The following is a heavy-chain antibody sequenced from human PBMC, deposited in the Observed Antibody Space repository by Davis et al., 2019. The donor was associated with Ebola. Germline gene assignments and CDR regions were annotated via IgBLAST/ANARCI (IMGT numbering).Heavy chain of an antibody. D-gene: IGHD3-10*01. CDR2: ISGSGGST. Sequence: GESLKISCATPEFNIRPYGMTWVRQAPGKGLEWVSIISGSGGSTYYADSVKGRFTISRDNSKNTLYLHLTAEDTAVYYCARGPKRGWLDPWGQGTLVTVSS. CDR1: EFNIRPYG. J-gene: IGHJ5*02. V-gene: IGHV3-23*01. CDR3: ARGPKRGWLDP.